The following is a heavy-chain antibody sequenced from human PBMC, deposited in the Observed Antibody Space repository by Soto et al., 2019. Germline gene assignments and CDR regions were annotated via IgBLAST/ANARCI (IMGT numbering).Heavy chain of an antibody. V-gene: IGHV1-3*04. CDR2: INIGDGNT. D-gene: IGHD6-13*01. CDR3: ARGASSSWTSLDY. J-gene: IGHJ4*02. Sequence: ASMKVSCKASGYSFINYAIYWVRQAPGQRLEWMGRINIGDGNTKYSQRFQGRVTITRDTSASTAYMDLSSLTSDDTAVYYCARGASSSWTSLDYWGQGTLVTVSS. CDR1: GYSFINYA.